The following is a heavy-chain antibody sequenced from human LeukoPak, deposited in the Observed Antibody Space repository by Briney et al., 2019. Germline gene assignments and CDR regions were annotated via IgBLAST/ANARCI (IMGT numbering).Heavy chain of an antibody. J-gene: IGHJ4*02. CDR2: IKSKTDGGTT. D-gene: IGHD2-15*01. V-gene: IGHV3-15*01. CDR1: GFTFSNAW. Sequence: AGGSLRLSCAASGFTFSNAWMSWVRQAPGKGLEWVGRIKSKTDGGTTDYAAPVKGRFTISRDDSKNTLYLQMNSLKTEDTAVYYCTTAIRRYCSGGSCYSDWGQGTLVTVSS. CDR3: TTAIRRYCSGGSCYSD.